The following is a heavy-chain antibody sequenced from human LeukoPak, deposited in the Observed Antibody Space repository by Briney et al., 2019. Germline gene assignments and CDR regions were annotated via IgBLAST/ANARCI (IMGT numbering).Heavy chain of an antibody. V-gene: IGHV4-59*01. Sequence: SETLSLTCAVYGGSFSGYYWSWIRQPPGKGLEWIGYIYYSGSTNYNPSLKSRVTISVDTSKNQFSLKLSSVTAADTAVYYCAGSYGDGGDYWGQGTLVTVSS. CDR1: GGSFSGYY. CDR3: AGSYGDGGDY. CDR2: IYYSGST. D-gene: IGHD4-17*01. J-gene: IGHJ4*02.